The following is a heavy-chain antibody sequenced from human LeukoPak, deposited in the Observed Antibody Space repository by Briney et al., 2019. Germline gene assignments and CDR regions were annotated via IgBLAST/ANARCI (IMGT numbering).Heavy chain of an antibody. CDR1: GGSFSGYY. Sequence: SETLSLTCAVYGGSFSGYYWSWIRQPPGKGLEWIGEINHSGSTNYNPSLKSRVTISVDTSENQFSLKLSSVTAADTAVYYCARVSSSGWYGYWGQGTLVTVSS. CDR3: ARVSSSGWYGY. V-gene: IGHV4-34*01. J-gene: IGHJ4*02. D-gene: IGHD6-19*01. CDR2: INHSGST.